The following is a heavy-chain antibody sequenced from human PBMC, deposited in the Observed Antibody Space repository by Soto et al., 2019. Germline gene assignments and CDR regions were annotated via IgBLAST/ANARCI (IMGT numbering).Heavy chain of an antibody. J-gene: IGHJ6*02. CDR3: ARDMGIVGARDYYYYGMDV. Sequence: SETLSLTCTVSGCSISSYYWSWIRQPPGKGLEWIGYIYYSGSTNYNPSLKSRVTISVDTSKNQFSLKLSSVTAADTAVYYCARDMGIVGARDYYYYGMDVWGQGTTVTVSS. CDR1: GCSISSYY. V-gene: IGHV4-59*01. D-gene: IGHD1-26*01. CDR2: IYYSGST.